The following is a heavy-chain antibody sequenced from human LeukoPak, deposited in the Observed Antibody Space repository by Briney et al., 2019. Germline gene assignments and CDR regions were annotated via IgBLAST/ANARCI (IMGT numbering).Heavy chain of an antibody. CDR1: GFIFSNYN. V-gene: IGHV3-48*01. CDR3: ARILGEEGDY. J-gene: IGHJ4*02. Sequence: GGSLRLSCAASGFIFSNYNMNWVRQAPGKGLEWVSHISSSSSTIYYADSVKGRFTISRDNAKNSLYLQMNNLRAEDTAVYYCARILGEEGDYWGQGTLVTVSS. CDR2: ISSSSSTI. D-gene: IGHD3-3*01.